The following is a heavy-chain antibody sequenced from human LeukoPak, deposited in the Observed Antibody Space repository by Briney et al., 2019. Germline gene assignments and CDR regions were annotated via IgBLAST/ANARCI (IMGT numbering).Heavy chain of an antibody. Sequence: RGSLRPSCAAPGFTFSRYEMNWVRPAPREGLEWVSYFSSSGCTIYFAVSVKGRFTMSRDNAKNSLYLQMNSRRAEDTAGYYCARDVLYGDYGWFDRWGQGTLVTVSS. D-gene: IGHD4-17*01. CDR3: ARDVLYGDYGWFDR. J-gene: IGHJ5*02. V-gene: IGHV3-48*03. CDR2: FSSSGCTI. CDR1: GFTFSRYE.